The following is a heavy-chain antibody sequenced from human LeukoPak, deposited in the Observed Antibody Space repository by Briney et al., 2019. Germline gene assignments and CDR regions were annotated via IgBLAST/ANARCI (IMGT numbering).Heavy chain of an antibody. D-gene: IGHD3-10*01. V-gene: IGHV3-53*01. CDR2: LYAGGES. CDR3: ARDSAGNQYSSGNFDL. Sequence: GGSLRLSCAASGFAVKSSYMNWVRQAPGKGVEWVSVLYAGGESYYADSVLGRFTISRDNSNNTVFLEMNSLTADDTAVYFCARDSAGNQYSSGNFDLWGQGTLVTVSS. J-gene: IGHJ4*02. CDR1: GFAVKSSY.